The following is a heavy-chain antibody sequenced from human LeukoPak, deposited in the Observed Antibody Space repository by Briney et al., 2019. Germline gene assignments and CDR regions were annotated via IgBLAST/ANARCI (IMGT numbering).Heavy chain of an antibody. V-gene: IGHV7-4-1*02. CDR2: INTNTGNP. CDR1: GYTFTTYA. CDR3: ARSSKGYYYYGMDV. Sequence: ASVKVSGKASGYTFTTYAMNWVRQAPGQGLEWVGWINTNTGNPTYAQGFTGRFVFSLDTSVSSAYLQISSLKAEDTAVYYCARSSKGYYYYGMDVWGQGTTVAVS. J-gene: IGHJ6*02. D-gene: IGHD3-10*01.